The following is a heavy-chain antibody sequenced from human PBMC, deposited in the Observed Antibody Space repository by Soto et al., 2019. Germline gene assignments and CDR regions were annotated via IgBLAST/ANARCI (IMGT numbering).Heavy chain of an antibody. CDR3: ASPSYGSGNFY. CDR1: GYTFSTYA. Sequence: QVQLVQSGAEVKKPGASVRVSCKASGYTFSTYALHWVRQAPGQRLEWMGWINAGNGNTKYSQTFQGIVTFTRDTSASTAYMELSSLRSEDTAVFYCASPSYGSGNFYWGQGTLVTVSS. D-gene: IGHD3-10*01. V-gene: IGHV1-3*01. J-gene: IGHJ4*02. CDR2: INAGNGNT.